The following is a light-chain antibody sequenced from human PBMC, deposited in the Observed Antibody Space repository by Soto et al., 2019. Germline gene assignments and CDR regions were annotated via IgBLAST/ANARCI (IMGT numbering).Light chain of an antibody. V-gene: IGKV1-33*01. J-gene: IGKJ5*01. CDR3: QQYDTAIT. CDR2: DAS. CDR1: QDISNY. Sequence: DIQMTQSPSSLSASVGDRVTITCQASQDISNYLNWYQQKPGKAPKLLIYDASNLETGVPSRFSGSGSVTDFTFTISSLQPEDIATYYCQQYDTAITFGQGTRLEIK.